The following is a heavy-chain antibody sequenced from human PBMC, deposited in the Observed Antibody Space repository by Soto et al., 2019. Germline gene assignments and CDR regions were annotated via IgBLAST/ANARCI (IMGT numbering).Heavy chain of an antibody. CDR2: INDYIGDK. CDR3: AINFYTGSGYKEP. J-gene: IGHJ5*02. D-gene: IGHD5-12*01. CDR1: GYDLPNYG. Sequence: QVHLVQSGAEVKKPGASVRVSCKASGYDLPNYGVTWVRQAPGQGLEWIGWINDYIGDKKYAQKFRDRVTMTTETSTNTAFINLANLRPEDTAVYYCAINFYTGSGYKEPWGQGTLVTVSS. V-gene: IGHV1-18*04.